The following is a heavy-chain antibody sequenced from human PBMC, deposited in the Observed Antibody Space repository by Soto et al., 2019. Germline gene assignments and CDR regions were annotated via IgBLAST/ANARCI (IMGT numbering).Heavy chain of an antibody. D-gene: IGHD2-2*01. V-gene: IGHV1-8*01. CDR2: MNPNSGNT. J-gene: IGHJ6*03. CDR3: AAALGYCSSTSCPEKTYYYYYYMDV. Sequence: ASVKVSCKASGYTFTSYDINWVRQATGQGLEWMGWMNPNSGNTGYAQKFQGRVTMTRNTSISTAYMELSSLRSEDTAVYYCAAALGYCSSTSCPEKTYYYYYYMDVWGKGTTVTVSS. CDR1: GYTFTSYD.